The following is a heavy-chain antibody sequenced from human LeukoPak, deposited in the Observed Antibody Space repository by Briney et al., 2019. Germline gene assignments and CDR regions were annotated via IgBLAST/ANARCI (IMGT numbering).Heavy chain of an antibody. CDR2: INHSGST. CDR3: ARTSTIPNCENWFDP. D-gene: IGHD3-3*01. CDR1: GGSFSGYY. V-gene: IGHV4-34*01. J-gene: IGHJ5*02. Sequence: SETLSLTCAVYGGSFSGYYWSWIRQPPVKGLEWIGEINHSGSTNYNPSLKSRVTISVDTSKNQFSLKLSSVTAADTAVYYCARTSTIPNCENWFDPWGQGTLVTVSS.